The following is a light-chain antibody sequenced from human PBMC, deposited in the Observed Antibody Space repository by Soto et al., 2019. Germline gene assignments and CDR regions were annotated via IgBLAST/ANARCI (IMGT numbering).Light chain of an antibody. V-gene: IGLV2-14*01. Sequence: QSVLTQPAPVSWFPGHSITISCTGTTMVVGAYNYVSWYQQHPVKAPKLMIYDVSSRPSGISNRFSGSKSGNTASLTISGVQAEDEADYYCSSYASSSTVIFGGGTKVTVL. CDR3: SSYASSSTVI. J-gene: IGLJ2*01. CDR2: DVS. CDR1: TMVVGAYNY.